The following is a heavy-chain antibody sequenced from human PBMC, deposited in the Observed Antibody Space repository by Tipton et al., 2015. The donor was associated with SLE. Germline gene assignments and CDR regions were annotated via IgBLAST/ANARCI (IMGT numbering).Heavy chain of an antibody. J-gene: IGHJ3*02. D-gene: IGHD4-11*01. Sequence: SLRLSCAASGFTFSSYWMSWVRQAPGKGLEWVANIKQDGSEKCYVDSVKGRFTISRDNAKNSLYLQMNSLRAEDTAVYYCAREGARGEHDYSHDAFDIWGQGTMITVSS. CDR3: AREGARGEHDYSHDAFDI. CDR2: IKQDGSEK. CDR1: GFTFSSYW. V-gene: IGHV3-7*01.